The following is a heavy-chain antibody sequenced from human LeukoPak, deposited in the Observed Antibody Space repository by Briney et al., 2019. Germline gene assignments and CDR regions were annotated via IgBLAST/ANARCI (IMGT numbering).Heavy chain of an antibody. CDR1: GGSFSGYY. J-gene: IGHJ3*02. CDR2: INHSGST. D-gene: IGHD3-22*01. Sequence: SETLSLTCAVYGGSFSGYYWSWIRQPPGKGLEWIGEINHSGSTNYNPSLRSRVTISVDTSKNQFSLKLSSVTAADTAVYYCARDMGYYDSSGYYQTRDDAFDIWGQGTMVTVSS. CDR3: ARDMGYYDSSGYYQTRDDAFDI. V-gene: IGHV4-34*01.